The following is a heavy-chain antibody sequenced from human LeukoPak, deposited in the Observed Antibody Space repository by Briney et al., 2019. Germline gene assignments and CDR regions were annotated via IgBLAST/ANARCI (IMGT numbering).Heavy chain of an antibody. J-gene: IGHJ3*02. Sequence: GESLKISCKGSGYSFTSYWIGWVRQMPGKGLEWMGIIYPGDSETRYSPSFQGQVTISADKSISTAYLQWSSLKASDTAMYYCARRLRGYCSGGSCYDDAFDIWGQGTMVTVSS. D-gene: IGHD2-15*01. CDR3: ARRLRGYCSGGSCYDDAFDI. V-gene: IGHV5-51*01. CDR1: GYSFTSYW. CDR2: IYPGDSET.